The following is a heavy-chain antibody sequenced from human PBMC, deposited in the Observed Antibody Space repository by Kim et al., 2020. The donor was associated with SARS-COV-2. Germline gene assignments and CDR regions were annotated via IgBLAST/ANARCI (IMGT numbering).Heavy chain of an antibody. Sequence: GGSLRLSCAASGFTFSGSAMHWVRQASGKGLEWVGRIRSKANSYATAYAASGKGRFTIARDDSKNTAYLQMNSLKTEDTAVYYCTRRSWYSSGPNDYWGQGTLVTVSS. D-gene: IGHD6-19*01. CDR3: TRRSWYSSGPNDY. CDR1: GFTFSGSA. V-gene: IGHV3-73*01. J-gene: IGHJ4*02. CDR2: IRSKANSYAT.